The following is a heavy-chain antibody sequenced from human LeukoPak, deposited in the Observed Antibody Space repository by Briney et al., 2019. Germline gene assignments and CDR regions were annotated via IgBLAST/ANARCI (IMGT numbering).Heavy chain of an antibody. D-gene: IGHD3-9*01. CDR3: ARRNYDILTGYSYGMDV. CDR1: GFTFSSYG. CDR2: IWYDGSNK. Sequence: GRSLRLSCAASGFTFSSYGMHWVRQAPGKGLEWVAVIWYDGSNKYYADSVKGRFTISRDNSKNTLYLQMNSLRAEDTAVYYRARRNYDILTGYSYGMDVWGQGTTVTVSS. J-gene: IGHJ6*02. V-gene: IGHV3-33*01.